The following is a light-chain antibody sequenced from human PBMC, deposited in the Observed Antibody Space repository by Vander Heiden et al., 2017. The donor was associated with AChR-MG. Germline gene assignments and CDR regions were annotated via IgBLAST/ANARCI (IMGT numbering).Light chain of an antibody. J-gene: IGKJ2*01. V-gene: IGKV3-20*01. CDR1: QSVSSSY. CDR3: QQYGSSPLYT. CDR2: GAS. Sequence: EIVLTQSPGTLSLSPGERATLSCRASQSVSSSYLAWYQQKPGQAPRLLIYGASSRATGIPDRFSGSGYGTDFTLTISRLEPEDFAVYYCQQYGSSPLYTFGQRTKLDIK.